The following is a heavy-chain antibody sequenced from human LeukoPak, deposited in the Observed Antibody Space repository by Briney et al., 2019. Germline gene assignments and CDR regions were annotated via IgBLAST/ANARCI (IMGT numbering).Heavy chain of an antibody. V-gene: IGHV1-69*05. CDR1: GGTFSSYA. Sequence: ASVKVSCKASGGTFSSYAISWVRQAPGQGLEWMGGIIPIFGTANYAQKFQGRVTITTDESTSTAYMGLSSLRSEDTAVYYCAYTEDYSNPRTNYYYYYMDVWGKGTTVTVSS. CDR2: IIPIFGTA. CDR3: AYTEDYSNPRTNYYYYYMDV. J-gene: IGHJ6*03. D-gene: IGHD4-11*01.